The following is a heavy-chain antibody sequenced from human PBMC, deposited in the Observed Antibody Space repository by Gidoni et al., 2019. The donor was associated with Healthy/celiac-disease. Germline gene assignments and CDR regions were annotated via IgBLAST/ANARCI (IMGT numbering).Heavy chain of an antibody. Sequence: EVQLVESGGGLVKPGGSLRLSCAASGFTFSSYSMNWVRQAPGKGLEWVSSISSSSSYIYYADSVKGRFTISRDNAKNSLYLQMNSLRAEDTAVYYCARDYYGSGRHGLGGMDVWGQGTTVTVSS. CDR3: ARDYYGSGRHGLGGMDV. CDR2: ISSSSSYI. CDR1: GFTFSSYS. V-gene: IGHV3-21*01. D-gene: IGHD3-10*01. J-gene: IGHJ6*02.